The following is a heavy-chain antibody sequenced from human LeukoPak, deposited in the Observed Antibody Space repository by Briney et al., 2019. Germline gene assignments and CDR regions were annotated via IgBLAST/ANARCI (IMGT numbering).Heavy chain of an antibody. Sequence: SCKASGGTFSSYAMSWVRQAPGKGLEWVSGISGSGGSTYYADSVKGRFTISRDNSKNTLFLQMNSLRAEDTAVYYCAKDALISFRGAWSQSDYWGQGTLVTVSS. V-gene: IGHV3-23*01. CDR1: GGTFSSYA. CDR2: ISGSGGST. J-gene: IGHJ4*02. CDR3: AKDALISFRGAWSQSDY. D-gene: IGHD3-16*02.